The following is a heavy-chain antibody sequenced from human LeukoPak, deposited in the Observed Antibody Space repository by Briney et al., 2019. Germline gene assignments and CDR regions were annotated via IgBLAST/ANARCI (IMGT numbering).Heavy chain of an antibody. V-gene: IGHV3-7*01. D-gene: IGHD1-26*01. CDR3: AREGVSGATANHYDY. Sequence: GGSLRLSCAASGFTFSNSALSWVRQAPGKGLEWVANINQVGSAKYYVDSVKGRFTISRDNAKNSLYLQMNSLRAEDTGVYYCAREGVSGATANHYDYWGQGSLVTVSS. J-gene: IGHJ4*02. CDR1: GFTFSNSA. CDR2: INQVGSAK.